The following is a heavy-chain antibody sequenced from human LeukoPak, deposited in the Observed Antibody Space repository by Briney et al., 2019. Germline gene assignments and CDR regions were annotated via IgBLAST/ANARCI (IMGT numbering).Heavy chain of an antibody. D-gene: IGHD6-6*01. CDR2: IIPIFGTA. J-gene: IGHJ6*03. V-gene: IGHV1-69*05. CDR1: GGTFSSYA. CDR3: ASISYSSSSSLLDFYYYYYMDV. Sequence: SVKVSCKASGGTFSSYAISWVRQAPGQGLEWMGGIIPIFGTANYAQKFQGRVTITTDESTSTAYMELSSLRSEDTAVYYCASISYSSSSSLLDFYYYYYMDVWGKGTTVTVSS.